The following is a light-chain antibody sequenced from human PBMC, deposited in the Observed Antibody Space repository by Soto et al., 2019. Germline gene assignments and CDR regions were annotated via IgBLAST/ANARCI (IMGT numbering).Light chain of an antibody. J-gene: IGKJ4*01. CDR3: QQRSNWPPLT. CDR2: DAS. CDR1: QSVSSY. V-gene: IGKV3-11*01. Sequence: EIVLTQSPATLSLSPGERATLSCRASQSVSSYLAWYQQKPGQAPRLLIYDASNMATGIPARFSGSGSVTDFTLTISSLEPEDFAVYYCQQRSNWPPLTFGGGTKVEIK.